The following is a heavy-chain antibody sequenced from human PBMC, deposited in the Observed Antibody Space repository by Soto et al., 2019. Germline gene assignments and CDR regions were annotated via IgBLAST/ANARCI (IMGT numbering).Heavy chain of an antibody. V-gene: IGHV3-33*01. D-gene: IGHD1-7*01. CDR3: AREFLELTLYGMDV. Sequence: GGSLRLSCAASGFTFSSYGMHWVRQAPGKGLEWVAVIWYDGSNKYYADSVKGRFTISRDNSKNTLYLQMNSLRAEDTAVYYCAREFLELTLYGMDVWGQGTTVTVSS. CDR1: GFTFSSYG. CDR2: IWYDGSNK. J-gene: IGHJ6*02.